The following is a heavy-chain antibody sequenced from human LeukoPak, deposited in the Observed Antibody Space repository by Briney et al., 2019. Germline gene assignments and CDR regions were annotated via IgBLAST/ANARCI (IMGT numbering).Heavy chain of an antibody. CDR3: ARLAAPRYDFWSGYHLHY. CDR1: GGSISSDTYY. Sequence: SETLSLTCTVSGGSISSDTYYGGWIRQPPGKGLEWIGSIYYSGSTYYNPSLKSRVTISIDTSKNQFSLKLSSVTAAGTAVYYCARLAAPRYDFWSGYHLHYWGQGTLVTVSS. CDR2: IYYSGST. D-gene: IGHD3-3*01. J-gene: IGHJ4*02. V-gene: IGHV4-39*01.